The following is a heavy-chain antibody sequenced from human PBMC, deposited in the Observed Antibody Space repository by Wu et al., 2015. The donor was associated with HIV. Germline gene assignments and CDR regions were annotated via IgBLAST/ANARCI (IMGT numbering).Heavy chain of an antibody. J-gene: IGHJ4*02. Sequence: QVQLVQSGAEVKKPGSSVKVSCKTSGGTFSSYAISWVRQAPGQGLEWMGGIIAIFGTTKYAQKIQGRVTITADGSTSTAYMELSSLRSEDTAVYYCARGGAVPAAPPYFDYWGQGTLVTVSS. D-gene: IGHD2-2*01. V-gene: IGHV1-69*12. CDR2: IIAIFGTT. CDR1: GGTFSSYA. CDR3: ARGGAVPAAPPYFDY.